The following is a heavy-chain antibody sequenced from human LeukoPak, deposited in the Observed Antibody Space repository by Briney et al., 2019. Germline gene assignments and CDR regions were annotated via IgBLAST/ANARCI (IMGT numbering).Heavy chain of an antibody. CDR3: ARCTVVSSPGAFDL. CDR2: IKQNGAEE. Sequence: GGSLRLSCAASGFTFRSFWMSWVRQAPGKRLEWVANIKQNGAEEYYMDSVKGRFAISRDNAKNSVSLQMNSLRVEDTAMYYCARCTVVSSPGAFDLWGQGTMVTVSS. CDR1: GFTFRSFW. D-gene: IGHD2-21*01. V-gene: IGHV3-7*03. J-gene: IGHJ3*01.